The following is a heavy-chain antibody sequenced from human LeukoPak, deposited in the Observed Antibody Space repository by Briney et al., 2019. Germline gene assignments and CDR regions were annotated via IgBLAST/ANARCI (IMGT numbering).Heavy chain of an antibody. V-gene: IGHV3-21*01. CDR1: GFTFSSYS. J-gene: IGHJ3*02. CDR3: AKYSYGPMAAAFDI. Sequence: GGSLRLSCAASGFTFSSYSMNWVRQAPGKGLEWVSSISSSSSYIYYADSVKGRFTISRDNAKNSLYLQMNSLRAEDTAVYYCAKYSYGPMAAAFDIWGQGTMVTVSS. D-gene: IGHD5-18*01. CDR2: ISSSSSYI.